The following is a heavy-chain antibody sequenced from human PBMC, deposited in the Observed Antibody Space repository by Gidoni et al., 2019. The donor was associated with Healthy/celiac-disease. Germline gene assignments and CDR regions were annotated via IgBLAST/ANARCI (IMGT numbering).Heavy chain of an antibody. CDR2: ISWNSGCI. V-gene: IGHV3-9*01. CDR3: AKEIAEAPAWGGAMDY. J-gene: IGHJ4*02. Sequence: EVQLVEAGGGVVQPGRSLRPPCAAAGVAVDDYAMHWVRKAPGKGLGWISGISWNSGCIGYADSLKGLFTITTDNAQYSLYLQMNTLSAADTAFYYCAKEIAEAPAWGGAMDYWGQGTLVTVSS. D-gene: IGHD3-10*01. CDR1: GVAVDDYA.